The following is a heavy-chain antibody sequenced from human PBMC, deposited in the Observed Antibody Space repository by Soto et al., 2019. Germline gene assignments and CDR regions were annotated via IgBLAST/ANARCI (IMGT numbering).Heavy chain of an antibody. CDR3: ARDRTVAGNDG. V-gene: IGHV1-8*01. D-gene: IGHD6-19*01. J-gene: IGHJ4*02. Sequence: QVQLVQSGAEVKKPGASVKVSCKASGYTFTSYDINWVRQATGQGLEWMGWMDPNSGNTGYAQKFQGRVTMTRNTAINNTDMELSSLRSEDPAVYYCARDRTVAGNDGWGQGTLVTVSS. CDR2: MDPNSGNT. CDR1: GYTFTSYD.